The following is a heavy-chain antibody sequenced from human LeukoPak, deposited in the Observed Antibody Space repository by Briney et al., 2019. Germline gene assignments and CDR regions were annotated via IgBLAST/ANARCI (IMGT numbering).Heavy chain of an antibody. J-gene: IGHJ4*02. CDR2: IYYSGST. D-gene: IGHD3-22*01. V-gene: IGHV4-59*01. CDR1: GFSISSYY. CDR3: ASYYDSSGYYPFDY. Sequence: PSETLSLTCTVSGFSISSYYWSWIRQPPGKGLEWVGYIYYSGSTNYNPSLKSRVTISVDTSKNQFSLKLSSVTAADTAVYYCASYYDSSGYYPFDYWGQGTLVTVSS.